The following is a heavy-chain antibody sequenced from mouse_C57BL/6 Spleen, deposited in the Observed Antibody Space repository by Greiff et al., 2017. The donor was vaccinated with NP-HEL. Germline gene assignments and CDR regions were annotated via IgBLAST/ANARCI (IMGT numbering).Heavy chain of an antibody. D-gene: IGHD2-2*01. V-gene: IGHV1-55*01. J-gene: IGHJ1*03. Sequence: QVQLQQPGAELVKPGASVKMSCKASGYTFTSYWITWVQPRPGQGLEWIGDIYPGSGSTNYNEKFKSKATLTVDTSSSTAYMQLSSLTSEDSAVYYCARDGGYDGGHWYFDVWGTGTTGTVSS. CDR2: IYPGSGST. CDR3: ARDGGYDGGHWYFDV. CDR1: GYTFTSYW.